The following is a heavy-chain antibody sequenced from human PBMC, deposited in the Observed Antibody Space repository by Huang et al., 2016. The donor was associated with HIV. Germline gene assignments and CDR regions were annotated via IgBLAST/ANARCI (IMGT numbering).Heavy chain of an antibody. D-gene: IGHD5-12*01. Sequence: EVQLWESGGTLVQPGGSLRLSCGASGFTFSNYAMRWVRQDPGKGCGCVSFISVRSGTIYYADSVKGRFTISRDNVKKTVYLQMNSLRVEDAAVYYCAKDRGDGYSGYDYDYWGQGTLVTVSS. V-gene: IGHV3-23*01. J-gene: IGHJ4*02. CDR1: GFTFSNYA. CDR2: ISVRSGTI. CDR3: AKDRGDGYSGYDYDY.